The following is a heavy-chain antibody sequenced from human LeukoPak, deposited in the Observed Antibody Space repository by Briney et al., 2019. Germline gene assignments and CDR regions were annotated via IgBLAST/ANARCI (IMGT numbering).Heavy chain of an antibody. CDR2: ISGSGDST. Sequence: GGSLRLSCAASGFTFSNYPMSWLRQAPGMGLAGVSGISGSGDSTENEDSVKGRFTISSDSSKNTLYLEMNSLRAEDTAGDYCAKDRGYGSGSYTNDYWGQGTLVTVSS. V-gene: IGHV3-23*01. CDR1: GFTFSNYP. J-gene: IGHJ4*02. CDR3: AKDRGYGSGSYTNDY. D-gene: IGHD3-10*01.